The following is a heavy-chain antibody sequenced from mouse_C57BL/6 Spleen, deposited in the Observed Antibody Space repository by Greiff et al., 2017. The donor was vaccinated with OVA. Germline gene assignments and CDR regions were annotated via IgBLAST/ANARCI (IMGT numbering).Heavy chain of an antibody. Sequence: VQLQQSGPELVKPGASVKISCKASGYTFTDYYMNWVKQSHGKSLEWIGDINPNNGGTSYNQKFKGKATLTVDKSSSTAYMELRSLTSEDSAVYYCARRKLYSNYRYAMDYWGQGTSVTVSS. CDR3: ARRKLYSNYRYAMDY. D-gene: IGHD2-5*01. CDR2: INPNNGGT. J-gene: IGHJ4*01. V-gene: IGHV1-26*01. CDR1: GYTFTDYY.